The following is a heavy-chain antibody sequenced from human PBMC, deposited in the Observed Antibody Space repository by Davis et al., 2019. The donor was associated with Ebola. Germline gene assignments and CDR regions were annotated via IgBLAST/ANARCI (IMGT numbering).Heavy chain of an antibody. D-gene: IGHD6-13*01. CDR2: INAGNGNT. CDR3: ARGNLKGSSWPEYFQH. V-gene: IGHV1-3*01. J-gene: IGHJ1*01. CDR1: GYTFTSYA. Sequence: ASVKVSCKASGYTFTSYAMHWVRQAPGQRLEWMGWINAGNGNTKYSQKFQGRVTITRDTSASTAYMELSSLRSEDTAVYYCARGNLKGSSWPEYFQHWGQGTLVTVSS.